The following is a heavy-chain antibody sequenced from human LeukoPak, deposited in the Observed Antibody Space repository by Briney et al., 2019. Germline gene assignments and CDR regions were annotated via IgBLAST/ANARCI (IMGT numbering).Heavy chain of an antibody. CDR1: GGSISGVSYF. D-gene: IGHD1-1*01. CDR3: ARYKLGWFDP. V-gene: IGHV4-61*02. CDR2: ISASGST. Sequence: SSETPSLTCTVSGGSISGVSYFWSWIRQPAGKGLEWIGRISASGSTNFNPSLKSRVTMSVDTSENQFSLKLSSVTAADTAVYYCARYKLGWFDPWGQGTLVTVSS. J-gene: IGHJ5*02.